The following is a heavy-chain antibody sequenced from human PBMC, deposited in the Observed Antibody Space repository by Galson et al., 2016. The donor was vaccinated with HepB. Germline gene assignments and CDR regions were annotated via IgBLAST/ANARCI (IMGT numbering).Heavy chain of an antibody. D-gene: IGHD1-20*01. CDR2: VNHSGKA. J-gene: IGHJ5*02. CDR3: AKYDWTYGSSDP. CDR1: GPSLRGYY. V-gene: IGHV4-34*01. Sequence: SETLSLTCSVYGPSLRGYYWSWIRQPPGKGLEWLGEVNHSGKATYNASFKSRVTISVDASLKHFSLSLRSVAAADTAIYYCAKYDWTYGSSDPWAQGTLVTVSS.